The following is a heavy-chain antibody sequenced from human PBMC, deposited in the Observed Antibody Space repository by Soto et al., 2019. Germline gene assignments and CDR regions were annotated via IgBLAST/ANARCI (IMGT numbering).Heavy chain of an antibody. CDR3: AHLRGYDSSASYMESFQH. V-gene: IGHV2-5*02. Sequence: QITLKESGPTLVKPTQTLTLTCTFSGFSLTTSGVGVGWIRQPPGKALEWLALIYWDDDKRYSPSLRSRLTITKAPXTXPXXLTMTTMDPVDTPTYYCAHLRGYDSSASYMESFQHWGQGTLVTVSS. D-gene: IGHD5-12*01. CDR2: IYWDDDK. CDR1: GFSLTTSGVG. J-gene: IGHJ1*01.